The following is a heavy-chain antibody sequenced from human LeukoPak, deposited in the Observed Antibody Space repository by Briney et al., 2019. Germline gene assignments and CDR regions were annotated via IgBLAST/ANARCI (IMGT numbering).Heavy chain of an antibody. D-gene: IGHD3-9*01. J-gene: IGHJ4*02. CDR2: ISYDGSNK. Sequence: GGSLRLSCAASGFTFSSYGMHWVRQAPGKGXXXXXVISYDGSNKYYADSVKGRFTISRDNSKNTLYLQMNSLRAEDTAVYYCAKILVTGPGTDYWGQGTLVTVSS. CDR3: AKILVTGPGTDY. V-gene: IGHV3-30*18. CDR1: GFTFSSYG.